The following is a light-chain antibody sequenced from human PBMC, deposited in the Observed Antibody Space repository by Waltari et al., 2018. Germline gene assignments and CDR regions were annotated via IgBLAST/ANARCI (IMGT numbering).Light chain of an antibody. CDR2: RNN. Sequence: GLTQPPSVSKGVRQTAPFSCICDANNVGNSWASCLQQCQGRPPKLVAYRNNSRPSGISERFSASKSRNTALLTISGLQPEDEADFYCSTWDSSLNAWLFGGGTRLTV. V-gene: IGLV10-54*04. J-gene: IGLJ3*02. CDR1: ANNVGNSW. CDR3: STWDSSLNAWL.